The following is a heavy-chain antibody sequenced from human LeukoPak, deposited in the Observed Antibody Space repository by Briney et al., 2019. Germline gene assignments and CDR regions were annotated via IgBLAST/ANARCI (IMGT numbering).Heavy chain of an antibody. J-gene: IGHJ3*02. D-gene: IGHD3-10*01. CDR2: IYYSEGT. Sequence: SETLSLTCTVSGGSISSNSYYWGWIRQPPGKGLEWIGSIYYSEGTYHNPSLKSRVTMSVDTSKNQFSLKLGSVTAADTAVYYCARDRGARDAFDIWGQGTKVTVSS. CDR3: ARDRGARDAFDI. V-gene: IGHV4-39*07. CDR1: GGSISSNSYY.